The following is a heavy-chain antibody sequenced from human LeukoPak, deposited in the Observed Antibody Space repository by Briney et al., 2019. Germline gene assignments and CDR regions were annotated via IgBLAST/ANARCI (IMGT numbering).Heavy chain of an antibody. CDR2: IYYTGRT. CDR1: GGSISSSSHS. CDR3: AQSLGSGNWIGNWFDP. V-gene: IGHV4-39*01. Sequence: TETLSLTCTVSGGSISSSSHSWGWIRQPPGKGLEWTGTIYYTGRTYYNPSLESRLTISVDTSKNQFSLKLTSVTAADTAIYYCAQSLGSGNWIGNWFDPWGQGTLVTVSS. J-gene: IGHJ5*02. D-gene: IGHD1-1*01.